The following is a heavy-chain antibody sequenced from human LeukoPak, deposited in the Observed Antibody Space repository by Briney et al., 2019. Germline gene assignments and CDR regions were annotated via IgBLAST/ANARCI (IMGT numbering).Heavy chain of an antibody. V-gene: IGHV3-48*02. CDR1: GFSFSSYS. J-gene: IGHJ4*02. CDR2: INSSSSII. CDR3: ARVNDATGSMGY. Sequence: PGGSLRLSCAASGFSFSSYSMNWVRQAPGKGLEWVSYINSSSSIIYYADSVKGRFTISRDNGKNSLYLQMNILRDEDTAVYYCARVNDATGSMGYWGQGTLVTVSS. D-gene: IGHD3-9*01.